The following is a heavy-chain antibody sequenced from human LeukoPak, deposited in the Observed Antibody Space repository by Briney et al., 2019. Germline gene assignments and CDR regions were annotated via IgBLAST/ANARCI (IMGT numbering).Heavy chain of an antibody. D-gene: IGHD2-15*01. Sequence: ASVKVSCKASGYTFTTYYFHWVRQAPGQGLEWMGIINPSGGGTSYAQKFQDRVTMTRDTSTSTLYMELTSLRSEDTAVYYCARDVSGGNCLFDYWGQGTLVTVSS. CDR1: GYTFTTYY. CDR2: INPSGGGT. CDR3: ARDVSGGNCLFDY. J-gene: IGHJ4*02. V-gene: IGHV1-46*01.